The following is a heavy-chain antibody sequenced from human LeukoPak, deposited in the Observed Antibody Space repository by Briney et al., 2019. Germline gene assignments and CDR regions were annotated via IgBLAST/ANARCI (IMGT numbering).Heavy chain of an antibody. V-gene: IGHV1-18*01. Sequence: ASVKVSCKHPGYTFTGAGKSRVRQAPGQGLEGMGWISAYNGNTNYAQKLQGRVTMTTDTSTSTAYMDLRSLRYDDTAVYYCARGVAGTVDYWGQGTLVTVSS. CDR2: ISAYNGNT. D-gene: IGHD2-15*01. CDR3: ARGVAGTVDY. J-gene: IGHJ4*02. CDR1: GYTFTGAG.